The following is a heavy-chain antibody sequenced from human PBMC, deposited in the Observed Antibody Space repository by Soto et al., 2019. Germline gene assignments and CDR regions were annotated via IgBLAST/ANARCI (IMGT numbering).Heavy chain of an antibody. J-gene: IGHJ3*02. D-gene: IGHD3-10*01. Sequence: QVQLQESGPGLVKPSETLSLTCTVSGGSISSYYWSWIRQPPGKGLEWIGYIYYSGSTNYNPSLKSRVTISVDTSKNQFSLKLSSVTDADTAVYYCARRYGSFFDTWGQGTMVTVSS. CDR3: ARRYGSFFDT. V-gene: IGHV4-59*08. CDR1: GGSISSYY. CDR2: IYYSGST.